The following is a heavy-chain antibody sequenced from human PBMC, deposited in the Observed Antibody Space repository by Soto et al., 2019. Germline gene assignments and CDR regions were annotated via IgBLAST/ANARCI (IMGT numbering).Heavy chain of an antibody. CDR3: ARGATDYYDSSGRGGYFDY. CDR2: IGTAGDT. CDR1: GFTFSSYD. D-gene: IGHD3-22*01. Sequence: GGSLRLSCAASGFTFSSYDMHWVRQATGKGLEWVSAIGTAGDTYYPGSVKGRFTISRENAQNSLYLQMNSLRAEDTAVYYCARGATDYYDSSGRGGYFDYWGQGTLVTVSS. J-gene: IGHJ4*02. V-gene: IGHV3-13*01.